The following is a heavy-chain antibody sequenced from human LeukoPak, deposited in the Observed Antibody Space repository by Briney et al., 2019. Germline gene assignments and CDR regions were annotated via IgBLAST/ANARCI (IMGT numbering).Heavy chain of an antibody. CDR3: ARTYPENTGVDY. V-gene: IGHV1-69*02. D-gene: IGHD7-27*01. Sequence: SSVKLSCTSSVGSCSIYTSSWVRQSPGQGLERMGRIIPILGIANYAQKFQGRVTITADKSTSTAYMELSSLRSEDTAVYYCARTYPENTGVDYWGQGTLVTVSS. CDR1: VGSCSIYT. CDR2: IIPILGIA. J-gene: IGHJ4*02.